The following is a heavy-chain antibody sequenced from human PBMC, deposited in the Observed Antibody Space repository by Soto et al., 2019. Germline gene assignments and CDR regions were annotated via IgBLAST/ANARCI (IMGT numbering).Heavy chain of an antibody. CDR2: ISGSGGST. CDR3: AKSLKRITMIVVVRSYYYGMDV. J-gene: IGHJ6*02. D-gene: IGHD3-22*01. CDR1: GFTFSSYA. V-gene: IGHV3-23*01. Sequence: EVQLLESGGGLVQPGGSLRLSCAASGFTFSSYAMSWVRQAPGKGLEWVSAISGSGGSTYYADSVKGRFTISRDNSKKTLYLQMNSLRAEDTAVYYCAKSLKRITMIVVVRSYYYGMDVWGQGTTVTVAS.